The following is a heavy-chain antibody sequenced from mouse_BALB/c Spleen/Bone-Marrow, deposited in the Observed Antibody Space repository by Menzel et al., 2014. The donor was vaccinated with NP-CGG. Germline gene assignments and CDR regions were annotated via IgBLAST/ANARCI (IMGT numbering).Heavy chain of an antibody. CDR3: ARFTRDY. CDR2: INPGIGGT. J-gene: IGHJ2*01. CDR1: GYAFTNYL. V-gene: IGHV1-54*01. Sequence: VQLQQSGDELVRPGTSVKVSCKASGYAFTNYLIEWFKQRPGQGLEWIGRINPGIGGTTYNAKFKGKATLTADKSSTTAYMQLSSLTSDDSAVHFCARFTRDYWGQGTTLTVSS.